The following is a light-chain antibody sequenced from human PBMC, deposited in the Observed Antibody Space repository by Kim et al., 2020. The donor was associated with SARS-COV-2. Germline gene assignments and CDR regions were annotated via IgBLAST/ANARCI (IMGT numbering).Light chain of an antibody. CDR2: AAY. Sequence: AYVGERVTISCRASQDIIYRLDWYQQKPGKAPKVLIYAAYSLQSGVPSRFSGSGSVTEITLTVSSLQPEESATYNSQQAKSFPITFGRGTRLEIK. CDR3: QQAKSFPIT. CDR1: QDIIYR. V-gene: IGKV1-12*01. J-gene: IGKJ5*01.